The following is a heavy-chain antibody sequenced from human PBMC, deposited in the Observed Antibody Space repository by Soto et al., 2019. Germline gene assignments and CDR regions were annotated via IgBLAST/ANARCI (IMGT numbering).Heavy chain of an antibody. V-gene: IGHV1-3*01. J-gene: IGHJ4*02. CDR3: ARDEQQLIKFDY. D-gene: IGHD6-13*01. Sequence: ASVKVSCKASGYTFIRYTVHWVRQAPGQSIEWMGWINAGNGNSKYSEKFHGRVSITRDTSAGTTYMELNSLRSEDTAVYYCARDEQQLIKFDYWGQGTLVTVSS. CDR2: INAGNGNS. CDR1: GYTFIRYT.